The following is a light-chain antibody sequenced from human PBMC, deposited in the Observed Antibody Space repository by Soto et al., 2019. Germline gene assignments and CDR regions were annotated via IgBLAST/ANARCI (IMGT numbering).Light chain of an antibody. Sequence: NFMLTQLHSVSESPGKTVTISCTRSSGSIASNYVQWYQQRPGSAPTPVIYEDNERHSGVPDRFSGSIDRSSNSASLTISGLKTDDEADYYCQSYHSGNVVFGGGTKLTVL. CDR3: QSYHSGNVV. CDR2: EDN. V-gene: IGLV6-57*04. CDR1: SGSIASNY. J-gene: IGLJ2*01.